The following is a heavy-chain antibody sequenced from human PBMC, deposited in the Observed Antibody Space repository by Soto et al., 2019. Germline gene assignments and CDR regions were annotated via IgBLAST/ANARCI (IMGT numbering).Heavy chain of an antibody. CDR1: GFTFSSSA. CDR3: AKDYMIVVVITLFDY. J-gene: IGHJ4*02. Sequence: GGSLRPSCAASGFTFSSSAMSWVRQAPGKGLEWVSAISGSGGSTYYADSVKGRFTISRDNSKNTLYLQMNSLRAEDTAVYYCAKDYMIVVVITLFDYWGQGTLVTVSS. CDR2: ISGSGGST. V-gene: IGHV3-23*01. D-gene: IGHD3-22*01.